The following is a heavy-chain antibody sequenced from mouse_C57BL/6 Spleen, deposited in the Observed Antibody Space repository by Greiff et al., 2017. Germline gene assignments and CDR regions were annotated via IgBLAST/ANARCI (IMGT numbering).Heavy chain of an antibody. CDR3: ARSYAYSSCFFFAY. Sequence: QVHVMQPGAELVKPGASVKMSCKASGYTFTSYWITWVKQRPGQGLEWIGAIYPGSGSTNYNEKFKSKGTLTVDTSSSTAYMQLSSLTSEDSAVYYCARSYAYSSCFFFAYWGQGTLVTVSA. V-gene: IGHV1-55*01. CDR2: IYPGSGST. CDR1: GYTFTSYW. D-gene: IGHD1-1*01. J-gene: IGHJ3*01.